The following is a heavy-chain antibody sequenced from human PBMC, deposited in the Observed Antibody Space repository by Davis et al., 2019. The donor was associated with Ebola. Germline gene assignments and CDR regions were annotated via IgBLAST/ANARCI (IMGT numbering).Heavy chain of an antibody. Sequence: HTGGSLRLSCAASGFTLSDYWMHWVRQAPGKGLVWVSRLSSDGTDTSYADSVKGRFTISRDNAKNTLYLQMNSLRAEDTAVYYCARDAIIYTVTWSAYWGQGTLVTVSS. V-gene: IGHV3-74*01. D-gene: IGHD2-2*02. J-gene: IGHJ4*02. CDR3: ARDAIIYTVTWSAY. CDR1: GFTLSDYW. CDR2: LSSDGTDT.